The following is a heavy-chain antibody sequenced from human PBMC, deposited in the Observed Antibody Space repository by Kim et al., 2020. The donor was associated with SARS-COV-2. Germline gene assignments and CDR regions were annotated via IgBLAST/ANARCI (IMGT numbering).Heavy chain of an antibody. CDR3: ARGSDYVWGSYSDGIDV. CDR2: ISSSSYI. D-gene: IGHD3-16*01. V-gene: IGHV3-21*01. J-gene: IGHJ6*02. Sequence: GGSLRLSCAASGFTFSSYSMNWVRQAPGKGLEWVSSISSSSYIYYADSVKGRLTISRDNAKNTLYLQMNSLRAEDTAVYYYARGSDYVWGSYSDGIDVWGHKTTVTVSS. CDR1: GFTFSSYS.